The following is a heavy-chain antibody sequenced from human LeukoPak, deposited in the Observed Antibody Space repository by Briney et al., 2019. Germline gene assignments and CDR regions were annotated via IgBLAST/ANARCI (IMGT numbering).Heavy chain of an antibody. D-gene: IGHD2-15*01. CDR1: GFTFTIYW. CDR2: IKQDGSKK. J-gene: IGHJ4*02. CDR3: ARGYCSGGSCYSIYFDN. Sequence: GGSLRLSCAASGFTFTIYWMSWVRQAPGKGLEWVANIKQDGSKKYYVDSVKGRFTMSKDNAKNSLYLQMNSLRAEDTAVYYCARGYCSGGSCYSIYFDNWGQGTLVTVSS. V-gene: IGHV3-7*01.